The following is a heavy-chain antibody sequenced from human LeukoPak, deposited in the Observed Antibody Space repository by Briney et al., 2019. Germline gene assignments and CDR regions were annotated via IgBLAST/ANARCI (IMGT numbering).Heavy chain of an antibody. V-gene: IGHV3-23*01. CDR3: ARDWVVQAASSFDY. D-gene: IGHD2-2*01. Sequence: GGSLRLSCAASGFTFSSYAMTWVRQAPGKGLEWVSAISGSGGNTYYADSVKGRFTISRDNSKNTLYLQMNSLRAEDTAVYYCARDWVVQAASSFDYWGQGTLVTVSS. CDR2: ISGSGGNT. J-gene: IGHJ4*02. CDR1: GFTFSSYA.